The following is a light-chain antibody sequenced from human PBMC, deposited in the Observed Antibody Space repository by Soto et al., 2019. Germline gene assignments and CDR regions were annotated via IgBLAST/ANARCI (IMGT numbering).Light chain of an antibody. J-gene: IGKJ4*01. CDR3: QQRSNWPPT. V-gene: IGKV3-11*01. CDR2: DAS. CDR1: HIVSTS. Sequence: EIVLTQSPATLSLSPGERATLSCRASHIVSTSLAWYQQRPGQPPSLLIYDASNRATGIPARFSGSGSGTDFTITISSLEPEDFAVYYCQQRSNWPPTFGGGTKVEIK.